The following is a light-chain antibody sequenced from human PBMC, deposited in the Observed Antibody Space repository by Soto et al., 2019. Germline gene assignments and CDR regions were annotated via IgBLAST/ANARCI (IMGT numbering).Light chain of an antibody. Sequence: IPLTQSPFSLSASVGDTVTITCRASPCISRSLAWYQQNPGRAPKLLIYAASTLYTGVPSRFSGSGYGTEFTLTISSLQPEDFATYYCQQVNSYPLTFGGGTKVDIK. CDR2: AAS. CDR1: PCISRS. J-gene: IGKJ4*01. V-gene: IGKV1-9*01. CDR3: QQVNSYPLT.